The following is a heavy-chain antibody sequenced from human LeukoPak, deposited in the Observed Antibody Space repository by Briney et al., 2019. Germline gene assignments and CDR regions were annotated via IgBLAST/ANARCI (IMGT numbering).Heavy chain of an antibody. CDR1: GGSISTYL. J-gene: IGHJ6*03. V-gene: IGHV4-59*01. D-gene: IGHD6-13*01. CDR2: IYYSGST. Sequence: PSETLSLTCTVSGGSISTYLWSWIRQPPGKGLEWIGYIYYSGSTNYNPSLKSRVTISVDTSKNQFSLKLSSVTAADTAVYYCARGIAAAEYYYYYYYMDVWGKGTTVTVSS. CDR3: ARGIAAAEYYYYYYYMDV.